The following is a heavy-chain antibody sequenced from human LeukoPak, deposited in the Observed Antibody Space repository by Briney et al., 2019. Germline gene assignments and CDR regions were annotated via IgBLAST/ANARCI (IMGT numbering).Heavy chain of an antibody. CDR3: AADSRQLQPHDAFDI. CDR1: GFSFTNSA. J-gene: IGHJ3*02. V-gene: IGHV1-58*01. Sequence: ASVKVSCKASGFSFTNSAVQWVRQARGQRLEWIGWIVVGSGNTNYAQKFQERVTITRDRPTSTAYLELSSLRSEDTAVYYCAADSRQLQPHDAFDIWGQGTMVTVSS. CDR2: IVVGSGNT. D-gene: IGHD1-1*01.